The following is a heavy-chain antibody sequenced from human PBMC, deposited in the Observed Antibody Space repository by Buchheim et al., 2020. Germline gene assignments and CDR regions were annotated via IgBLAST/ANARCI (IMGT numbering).Heavy chain of an antibody. V-gene: IGHV4-59*08. D-gene: IGHD1-14*01. Sequence: QVQLQESGPGLVKPSDTLSLTCTVSGDSFTTYYWSWIRQPPGKGLEYIGYIYYSGTSNYNPSLKSPVTISIDTSKNQFSLKLSSVTAADTAVDYCARSRPEFLDYWGQGIL. CDR2: IYYSGTS. J-gene: IGHJ4*02. CDR3: ARSRPEFLDY. CDR1: GDSFTTYY.